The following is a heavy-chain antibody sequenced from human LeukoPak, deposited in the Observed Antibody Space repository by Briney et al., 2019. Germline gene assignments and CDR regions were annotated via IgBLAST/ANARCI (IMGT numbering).Heavy chain of an antibody. CDR2: IWYDGNNK. Sequence: PGGSLRLSCAASGFTFSSYGMHWVRQAPSKGLEWVAVIWYDGNNKYYADSVKGRFTISRDNSKNTLYLQMNSLRAEDTAVYYCARDVAKDIAAAWYFDYWGQGTLVTVSS. CDR1: GFTFSSYG. CDR3: ARDVAKDIAAAWYFDY. D-gene: IGHD6-13*01. J-gene: IGHJ4*02. V-gene: IGHV3-33*01.